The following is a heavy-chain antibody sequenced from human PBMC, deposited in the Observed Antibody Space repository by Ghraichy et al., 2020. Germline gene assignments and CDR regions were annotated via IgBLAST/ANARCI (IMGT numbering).Heavy chain of an antibody. CDR3: AKDYPDYGGNSGFDY. CDR1: GFTFSSYA. D-gene: IGHD4-23*01. J-gene: IGHJ4*02. Sequence: LSLTCAASGFTFSSYAMSWVRQAPGKGLEWVSAISGSGGSTYYADSVKGRFTISRDNSKNTLYLQMNSLRAEDMAVYYCAKDYPDYGGNSGFDYWGQGTLVTVSS. V-gene: IGHV3-23*01. CDR2: ISGSGGST.